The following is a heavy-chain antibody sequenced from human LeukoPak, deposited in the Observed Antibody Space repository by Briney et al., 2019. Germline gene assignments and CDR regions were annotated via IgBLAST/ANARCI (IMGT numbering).Heavy chain of an antibody. J-gene: IGHJ4*02. D-gene: IGHD2-15*01. Sequence: SVKLSCKASGGTFSSYAISWVRQAPGQGLEWMGGIIPIFGTANYAQKFQGRVTITTDESTSTAYMELSSLRSEDTAVYYCARSTKVVFFLLSKWGQGTLVTVSS. CDR2: IIPIFGTA. CDR1: GGTFSSYA. CDR3: ARSTKVVFFLLSK. V-gene: IGHV1-69*05.